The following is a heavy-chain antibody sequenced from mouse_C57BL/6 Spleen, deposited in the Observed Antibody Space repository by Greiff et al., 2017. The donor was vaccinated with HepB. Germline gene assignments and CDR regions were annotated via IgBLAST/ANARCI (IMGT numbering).Heavy chain of an antibody. Sequence: VKLQQPGAELVMPGASVKLSCKASGYTFPSYWMHWVKQRPGQGLEWIGEIDPSDGYTNYNQKFKGKSTLTVDKSSSTAYMQLSSLTSEDSAVYYCAIITTVVGGMDYWGQGTSVTVSS. CDR2: IDPSDGYT. V-gene: IGHV1-69*01. CDR3: AIITTVVGGMDY. D-gene: IGHD1-1*01. J-gene: IGHJ4*01. CDR1: GYTFPSYW.